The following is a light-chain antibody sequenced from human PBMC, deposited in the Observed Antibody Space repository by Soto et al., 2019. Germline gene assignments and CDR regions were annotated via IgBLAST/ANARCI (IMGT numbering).Light chain of an antibody. J-gene: IGLJ1*01. V-gene: IGLV2-14*01. CDR3: SSYISRSRV. Sequence: QSALTQPASVSGSPGQSITISCTGTSSDVGGYNYVSWYQQHPGKATKLMIYEVSNRPSGVSNRFSGSKSGNTASLTISGLQAEDEADYYCSSYISRSRVFGTGTKLTVL. CDR2: EVS. CDR1: SSDVGGYNY.